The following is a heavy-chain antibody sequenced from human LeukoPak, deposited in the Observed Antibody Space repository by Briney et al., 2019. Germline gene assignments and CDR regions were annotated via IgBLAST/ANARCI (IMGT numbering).Heavy chain of an antibody. V-gene: IGHV1-46*01. J-gene: IGHJ3*02. Sequence: GASVKVSCKASGYTFTSYYMHWVRRAPGQGLEWMGIINPSGGSTSYAQKFQGRVTMTRDTSTSTVYMELSSLRSEDTAVYYCASKLRAYCGGDCYSNAFDIWGQGTMVTVSS. CDR2: INPSGGST. CDR3: ASKLRAYCGGDCYSNAFDI. CDR1: GYTFTSYY. D-gene: IGHD2-21*01.